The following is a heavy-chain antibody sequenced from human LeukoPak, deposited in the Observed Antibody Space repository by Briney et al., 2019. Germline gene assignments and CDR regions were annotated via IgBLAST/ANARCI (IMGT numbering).Heavy chain of an antibody. D-gene: IGHD3-22*01. Sequence: GASVNVSCTASGYTFTSYDINWVRQATGQGLEWMGWMNPNSGNTGYAQKFQGRVTMTRNTSISTAYMELSSLRSEDTAVYYCARGSYYYDSSGVDYWGQGTLVTVSS. CDR3: ARGSYYYDSSGVDY. CDR2: MNPNSGNT. V-gene: IGHV1-8*01. CDR1: GYTFTSYD. J-gene: IGHJ4*02.